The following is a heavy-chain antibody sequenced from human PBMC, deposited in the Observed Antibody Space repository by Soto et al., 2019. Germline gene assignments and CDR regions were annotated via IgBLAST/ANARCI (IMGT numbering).Heavy chain of an antibody. D-gene: IGHD2-2*01. CDR3: ARKPPAAIQGWAYGMDV. Sequence: EVQLVQTGGGSIQPGGSLRLSCVASGFTVSTNYLSWVRQVPGKGLEWVSVLHGSGSTSYADSVKGRFTISRDNARNTFYLQMNSLRVEDTAVYYCARKPPAAIQGWAYGMDVWGQGTTVTVSS. J-gene: IGHJ6*02. V-gene: IGHV3-53*02. CDR1: GFTVSTNY. CDR2: LHGSGST.